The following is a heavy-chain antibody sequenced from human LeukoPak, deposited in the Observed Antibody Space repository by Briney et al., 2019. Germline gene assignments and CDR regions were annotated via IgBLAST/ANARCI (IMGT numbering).Heavy chain of an antibody. Sequence: PSETLSLTCTVSGGSISSGSFYWSWIRQPAGKGLEWIGRIYTSGSTNYNPSLKSRVTISVDTSKNQFSLKLSSVTAADTAVYYCARDFRKGYYYDSSGYYSQSNWFDPWGQGTLVTVSS. CDR2: IYTSGST. J-gene: IGHJ5*02. CDR1: GGSISSGSFY. V-gene: IGHV4-61*02. CDR3: ARDFRKGYYYDSSGYYSQSNWFDP. D-gene: IGHD3-22*01.